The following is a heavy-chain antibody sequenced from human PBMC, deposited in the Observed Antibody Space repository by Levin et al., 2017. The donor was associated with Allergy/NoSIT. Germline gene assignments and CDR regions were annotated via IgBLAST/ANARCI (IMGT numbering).Heavy chain of an antibody. Sequence: SSETLSLTCAASGFTFSSYSMNWVRQAPGKGLEWVSYITSSSSTVYYADSVKGRFTISRDNAKNSLYLQMNSLRAEDTAVYYCARDDSNAYWGYWGQGTLVTVSS. V-gene: IGHV3-48*01. CDR3: ARDDSNAYWGY. D-gene: IGHD3-22*01. J-gene: IGHJ4*02. CDR1: GFTFSSYS. CDR2: ITSSSSTV.